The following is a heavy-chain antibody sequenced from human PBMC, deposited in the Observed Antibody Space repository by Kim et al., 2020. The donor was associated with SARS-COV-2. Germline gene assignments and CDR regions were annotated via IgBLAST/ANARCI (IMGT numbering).Heavy chain of an antibody. D-gene: IGHD5-12*01. CDR1: GGSFSGYY. CDR2: INHSGST. Sequence: SETLSLTCAVYGGSFSGYYWSWIRQPPGKGLEWIGEINHSGSTNYNPSLKSRVTISVDTSKNQFSLKLSSVTAADTAVYYCARDRRRDGYRFNDYWGQGTLVTVSS. V-gene: IGHV4-34*01. J-gene: IGHJ4*02. CDR3: ARDRRRDGYRFNDY.